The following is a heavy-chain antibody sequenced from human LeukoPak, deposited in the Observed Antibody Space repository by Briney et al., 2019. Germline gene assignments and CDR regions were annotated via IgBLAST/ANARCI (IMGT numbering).Heavy chain of an antibody. CDR1: GFTFSSYA. CDR3: ARVDQGDDAFDI. D-gene: IGHD2-2*01. V-gene: IGHV3-30*04. J-gene: IGHJ3*02. CDR2: ISYGGSNK. Sequence: GGSLRLSCAASGFTFSSYAMHWVRQAPGKGLEWVAVISYGGSNKYYADSVKGRFTISRDNSKNTLYLQMNSLRAEDTAVYYCARVDQGDDAFDIWGQGTMVTVSS.